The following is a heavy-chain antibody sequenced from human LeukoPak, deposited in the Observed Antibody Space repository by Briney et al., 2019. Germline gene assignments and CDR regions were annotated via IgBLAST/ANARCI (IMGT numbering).Heavy chain of an antibody. D-gene: IGHD3-22*01. J-gene: IGHJ4*02. Sequence: PGGSLRLSCSASGFTISNCWMTWVRQAPGKGLEWVGNMNQDGSRIYYVDSVKGRFTISRDNAKNSLHLQMNSLRAEDTAVYYCARNPPPDDSSGYLDYWGQGALVTVSS. CDR3: ARNPPPDDSSGYLDY. CDR1: GFTISNCW. CDR2: MNQDGSRI. V-gene: IGHV3-7*04.